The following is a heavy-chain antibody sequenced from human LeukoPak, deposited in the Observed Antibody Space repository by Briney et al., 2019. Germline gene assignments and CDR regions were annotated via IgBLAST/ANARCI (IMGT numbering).Heavy chain of an antibody. CDR1: GDSVSSNSAA. Sequence: SQTLSLTCAISGDSVSSNSAAWNWIRQSPSRGLEWPGRTYYRSKWYNDYAVSVKSRITINPDTSKNQFSLQLNSVTPEDTAVYYCARVRFRGNVRYNTAMANLDYWGQGTLVTVSS. CDR3: ARVRFRGNVRYNTAMANLDY. V-gene: IGHV6-1*01. J-gene: IGHJ4*02. D-gene: IGHD5-18*01. CDR2: TYYRSKWYN.